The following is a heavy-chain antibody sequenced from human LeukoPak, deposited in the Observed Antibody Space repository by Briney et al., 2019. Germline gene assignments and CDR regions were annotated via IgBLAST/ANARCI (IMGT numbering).Heavy chain of an antibody. D-gene: IGHD2-2*01. Sequence: SETLSLTCAVSGYSISSGYYWSWIRPPPGKGLEWIGEINHSGSTNYNPSLKSRVTISVDTSKNQFSLKLSSVTAADTAVYYCARGRNRRYCSSTSCPIDLWGRGTLVTVSS. V-gene: IGHV4-34*01. J-gene: IGHJ2*01. CDR2: INHSGST. CDR1: GYSISSGYY. CDR3: ARGRNRRYCSSTSCPIDL.